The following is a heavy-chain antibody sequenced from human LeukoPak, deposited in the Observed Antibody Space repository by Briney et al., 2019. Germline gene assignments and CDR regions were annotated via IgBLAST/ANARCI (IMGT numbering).Heavy chain of an antibody. V-gene: IGHV3-30*18. CDR1: GFTFSSYG. J-gene: IGHJ6*02. CDR2: ISYDGSNK. D-gene: IGHD2-2*01. CDR3: AKDTNEYQLLFSHGMDV. Sequence: GGSLRLSCAASGFTFSSYGMHWVRQAPGKGLEWVAVISYDGSNKYYADSVKGRFTISRDNSKNTLYLQMNSLRAEDTAVHYCAKDTNEYQLLFSHGMDVWGQGTTDTVSS.